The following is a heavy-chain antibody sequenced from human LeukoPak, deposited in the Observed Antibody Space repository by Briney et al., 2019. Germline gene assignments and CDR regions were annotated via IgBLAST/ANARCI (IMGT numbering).Heavy chain of an antibody. V-gene: IGHV6-1*01. CDR3: ARDVGSTGWHTFDY. CDR2: TYYRSKWYN. Sequence: SQTLSLTCAISGDSVSSNNGAWNWIRQSPSRGLEWLGRTYYRSKWYNDYAESLISRITISPVTSKNQFSLQLYSVTPDDTAVYYCARDVGSTGWHTFDYCGQGTLVTVSS. CDR1: GDSVSSNNGA. D-gene: IGHD3-9*01. J-gene: IGHJ4*02.